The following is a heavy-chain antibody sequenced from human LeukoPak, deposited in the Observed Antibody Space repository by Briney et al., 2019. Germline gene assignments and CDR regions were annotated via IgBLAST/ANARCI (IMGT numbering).Heavy chain of an antibody. J-gene: IGHJ3*02. CDR1: GFTFSSYW. Sequence: GGSLRLSCAASGFTFSSYWMSWVRQAPGKGLEWVSNIKQDGSEKYYVDSVKGRFTISRDNAKNSLYLQMNSLRAEDTAVYHCARPLRDGYNFDAFGIWGQGTMVTVSS. V-gene: IGHV3-7*05. D-gene: IGHD5-24*01. CDR2: IKQDGSEK. CDR3: ARPLRDGYNFDAFGI.